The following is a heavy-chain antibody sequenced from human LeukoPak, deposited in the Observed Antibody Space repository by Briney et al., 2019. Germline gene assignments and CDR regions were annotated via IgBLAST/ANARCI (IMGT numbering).Heavy chain of an antibody. CDR3: TTRIAAAGTVGVY. V-gene: IGHV3-15*07. CDR1: GFSFSDAW. J-gene: IGHJ4*02. Sequence: GGSLRLSCAASGFSFSDAWMNWVRQAPGKGLEWVGRIKSKTDGGTTDYAAPVKGRFTISRDDSKNTLYLQMNSLKTEDTAVYYCTTRIAAAGTVGVYWGQGTLVTVSS. CDR2: IKSKTDGGTT. D-gene: IGHD6-13*01.